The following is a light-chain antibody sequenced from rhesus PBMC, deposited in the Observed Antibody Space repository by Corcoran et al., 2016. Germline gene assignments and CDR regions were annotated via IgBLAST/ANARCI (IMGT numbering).Light chain of an antibody. J-gene: IGKJ4*01. CDR3: QQHDNSPLT. CDR2: RAS. V-gene: IGKV1-69*01. CDR1: QGISNW. Sequence: DIQMTQSPSSLSASVGDRVTITCRASQGISNWLAWYHQKPGKAPKLLSYRASNLETGVPSRFSGSGSGTDFTLTIRSLQPEDIATYYCQQHDNSPLTFGGGTKVELK.